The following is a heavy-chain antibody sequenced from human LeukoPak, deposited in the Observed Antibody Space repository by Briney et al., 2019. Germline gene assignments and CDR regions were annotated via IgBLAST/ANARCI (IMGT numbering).Heavy chain of an antibody. Sequence: PGGSLRLSCAASGFTVSSNYMSWVRQAPGKGLEWVSVIYSGGSTYYADSVKGRFTISRDNSKNTLYLQMNSLRAEDTAVYYCAKDGRITMVRGVIPMGGYWGQGTLVTVSS. CDR3: AKDGRITMVRGVIPMGGY. J-gene: IGHJ4*02. CDR1: GFTVSSNY. V-gene: IGHV3-53*01. D-gene: IGHD3-10*01. CDR2: IYSGGST.